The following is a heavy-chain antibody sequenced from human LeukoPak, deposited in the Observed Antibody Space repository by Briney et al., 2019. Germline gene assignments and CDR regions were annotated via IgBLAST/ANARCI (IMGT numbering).Heavy chain of an antibody. CDR1: GFTFSTYW. V-gene: IGHV3-74*01. Sequence: GGSLRLSCAASGFTFSTYWMHWVRQAPGKGLVWVSHINGDGSSTSYADSVKGRFTISRDNAKNTLYLQMNSLRDEDTAVYYRARDTPQVGIDYWGQGTLVTVSS. CDR2: INGDGSST. D-gene: IGHD1-26*01. J-gene: IGHJ4*02. CDR3: ARDTPQVGIDY.